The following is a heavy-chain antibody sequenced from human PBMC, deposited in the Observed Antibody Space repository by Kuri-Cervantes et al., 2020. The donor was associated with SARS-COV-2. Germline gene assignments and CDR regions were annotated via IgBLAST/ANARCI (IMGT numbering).Heavy chain of an antibody. CDR2: INTYNGNT. CDR3: ARDLGYSSGWYGFPSN. V-gene: IGHV1-18*01. J-gene: IGHJ4*02. CDR1: GYSFTNFG. Sequence: ASVKVSCKASGYSFTNFGVTWVRQAPGQGLEWMGWINTYNGNTNYAQNLQGRVTMTTDTSTNTAYMELRSLTSEDTAVYYCARDLGYSSGWYGFPSNWGQGTLVTVSS. D-gene: IGHD6-19*01.